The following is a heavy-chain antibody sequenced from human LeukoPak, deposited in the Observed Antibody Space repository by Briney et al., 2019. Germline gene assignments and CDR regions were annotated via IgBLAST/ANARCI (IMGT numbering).Heavy chain of an antibody. CDR1: GDSISSGGFY. D-gene: IGHD5-12*01. Sequence: SETLSLTCSVSGDSISSGGFYWNWIRQHPGKGLEWIGYIYYTGSTYYNPSLKSRVTISVDTSKNQFSLKLTSVTAADTAVYYCARRRGYSGYDIIDYWGQGTLVTVSS. CDR3: ARRRGYSGYDIIDY. V-gene: IGHV4-31*03. CDR2: IYYTGST. J-gene: IGHJ4*02.